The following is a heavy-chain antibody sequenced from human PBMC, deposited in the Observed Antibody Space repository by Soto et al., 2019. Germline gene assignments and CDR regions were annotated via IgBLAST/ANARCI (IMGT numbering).Heavy chain of an antibody. V-gene: IGHV2-5*02. D-gene: IGHD1-1*01. CDR2: IYWDGDN. J-gene: IGHJ4*02. CDR1: GFSLSSTGVG. CDR3: AHSTSRLSLLAPFDY. Sequence: SGPTLVNPTQTLTLTCSFSGFSLSSTGVGVGWIRQSPGKAPEWLAVIYWDGDNRYRPSLKNRLSITKDTSKNQVVLTMTNMDPVDTATYYCAHSTSRLSLLAPFDYWGQGILVTVSS.